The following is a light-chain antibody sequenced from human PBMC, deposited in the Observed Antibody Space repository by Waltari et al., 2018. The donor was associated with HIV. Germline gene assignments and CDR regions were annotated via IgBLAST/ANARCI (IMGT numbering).Light chain of an antibody. CDR1: ESILYTSNSKNY. Sequence: DIVMTQSPDTLAVSLGERATINCKSSESILYTSNSKNYLAWYQQKPRQPPKLLIHWASTRESGVPDRFSGSGSGKDFTLTISNLQAEDGAVYFCQQYYDTPRTFGQGTKVEIK. J-gene: IGKJ1*01. V-gene: IGKV4-1*01. CDR2: WAS. CDR3: QQYYDTPRT.